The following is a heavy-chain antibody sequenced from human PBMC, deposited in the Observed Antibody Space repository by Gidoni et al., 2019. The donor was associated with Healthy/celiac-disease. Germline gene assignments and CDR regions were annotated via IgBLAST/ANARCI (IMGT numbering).Heavy chain of an antibody. CDR3: ARAALFDP. Sequence: QVQLQQWGAGLLKPSETLSLTCAVYGGSFSGYYWSWIRQPPGKGLEWIGEINHSGSTNYNPSLKSRVTISVNTSKNQFSLKLSSVTAADTAVYYCARAALFDPWGQGTLVTVSS. V-gene: IGHV4-34*01. CDR1: GGSFSGYY. J-gene: IGHJ5*02. CDR2: INHSGST.